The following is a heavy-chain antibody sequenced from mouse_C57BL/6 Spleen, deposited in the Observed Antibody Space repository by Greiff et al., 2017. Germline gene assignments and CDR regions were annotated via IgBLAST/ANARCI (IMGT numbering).Heavy chain of an antibody. CDR3: ARVPTVVEGEKNWYFDV. D-gene: IGHD1-1*01. Sequence: EVMLVESGGGLVQPGGSLSLSCAASGFTFTDYYMSWVRQPPGKALEWLGFIRNKANGYTTEYSASVKGRFTISRDNSQSILYLQMNALRAEDSATYYCARVPTVVEGEKNWYFDVGGTGTTVTVSS. CDR2: IRNKANGYTT. J-gene: IGHJ1*03. V-gene: IGHV7-3*01. CDR1: GFTFTDYY.